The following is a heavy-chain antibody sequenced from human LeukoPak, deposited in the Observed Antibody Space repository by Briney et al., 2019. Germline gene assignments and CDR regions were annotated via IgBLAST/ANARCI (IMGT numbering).Heavy chain of an antibody. CDR1: GGSISSSNW. J-gene: IGHJ4*02. D-gene: IGHD5-18*01. CDR2: IYHSGST. V-gene: IGHV4-4*02. Sequence: SETLSLTCAVSGGSISSSNWWSWVRQPPGKGLEWIGEIYHSGSTNYNPSLKSRVTMSVDTSNNQFSLKLSSVIAADTAVYYCVRDRRYSYGYSGPDYWGQGTLVTVSS. CDR3: VRDRRYSYGYSGPDY.